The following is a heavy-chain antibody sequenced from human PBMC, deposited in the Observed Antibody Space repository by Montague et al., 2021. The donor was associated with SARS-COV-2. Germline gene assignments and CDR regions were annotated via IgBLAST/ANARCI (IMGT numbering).Heavy chain of an antibody. J-gene: IGHJ4*02. CDR1: GGSFGDDH. D-gene: IGHD3-22*01. Sequence: SETLSLTCGVYGGSFGDDHWSWIRQPPGKGLEWIGDIKQSGSTNYNPSLKSRVTISVDTSRNQFSLKLTSETAADTAVYFCARGHLSVSMIVVVFTSASYYFDYWGQGALVTVSS. CDR3: ARGHLSVSMIVVVFTSASYYFDY. CDR2: IKQSGST. V-gene: IGHV4-34*01.